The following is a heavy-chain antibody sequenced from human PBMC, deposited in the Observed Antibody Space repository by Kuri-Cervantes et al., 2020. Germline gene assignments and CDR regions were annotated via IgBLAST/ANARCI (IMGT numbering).Heavy chain of an antibody. CDR3: AKEVATIFGSFDY. V-gene: IGHV3-9*01. D-gene: IGHD5-12*01. CDR2: ISWNSGSI. J-gene: IGHJ4*02. Sequence: SLKISCAASGFTFDDYAMHWVRQAPGKGLEWVSGISWNSGSIGYADSVKGRFTISRDNSKNTLYLQMNSLRAEDTAVYYCAKEVATIFGSFDYWGQGTLVTVSS. CDR1: GFTFDDYA.